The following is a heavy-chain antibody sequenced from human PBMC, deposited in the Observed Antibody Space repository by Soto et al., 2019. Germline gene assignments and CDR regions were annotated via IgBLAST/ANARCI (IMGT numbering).Heavy chain of an antibody. CDR3: ARDYWSPYSNRPDYYYGMDV. Sequence: SETLSLTCTVSGGSISSYYWSWIRQPPGKGLEWIGYIYYSGSTNYNPSLKSRVTISVDTSKNQFSLKLSSVTAADTAVYYCARDYWSPYSNRPDYYYGMDVWGQGTTVTVSS. CDR1: GGSISSYY. D-gene: IGHD4-4*01. J-gene: IGHJ6*02. CDR2: IYYSGST. V-gene: IGHV4-59*01.